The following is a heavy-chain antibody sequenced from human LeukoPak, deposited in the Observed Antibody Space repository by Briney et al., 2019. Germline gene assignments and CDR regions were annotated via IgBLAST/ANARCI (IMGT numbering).Heavy chain of an antibody. CDR2: ISSSSSYI. V-gene: IGHV3-21*01. CDR3: ARLTTTVTTPFDY. D-gene: IGHD4-17*01. Sequence: PGGSLRLSCAASGFTFSIYNTNWVRQAPGKGLEWVSSISSSSSYIYYADSVKGRFTISRDNAKNSLYLQMNSLRAEDTAVYYCARLTTTVTTPFDYWGQGTLVTVSS. J-gene: IGHJ4*02. CDR1: GFTFSIYN.